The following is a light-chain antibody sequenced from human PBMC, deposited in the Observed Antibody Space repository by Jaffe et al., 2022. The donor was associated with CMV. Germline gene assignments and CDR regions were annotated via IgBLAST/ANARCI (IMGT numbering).Light chain of an antibody. V-gene: IGLV1-40*01. CDR2: GNN. CDR1: SPNIGAGYD. J-gene: IGLJ1*01. Sequence: QSMLTQPPSVSGAPGQRVTISCTGNSPNIGAGYDVHWYQQLPGTAPKLLIYGNNNRPSGVADRFSGSKSGSSASLAITGLQAEDEGDYYCQSYDNSLNGLYVFGTGTKVTVL. CDR3: QSYDNSLNGLYV.